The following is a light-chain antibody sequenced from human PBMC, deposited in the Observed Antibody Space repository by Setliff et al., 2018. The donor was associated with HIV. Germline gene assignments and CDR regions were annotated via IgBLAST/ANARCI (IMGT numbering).Light chain of an antibody. J-gene: IGLJ1*01. V-gene: IGLV2-14*03. CDR2: DVS. CDR1: SNDVGGYNY. CDR3: SSYTGSGTFV. Sequence: QSVLTQPASVSGSPGQSITISCTGTSNDVGGYNYVAWYQEHPGKAPKLMIYDVSNRPSGVSNRFSGSKSGSTASLTISGLLAEDESDYYCSSYTGSGTFVFGGGTKGTVL.